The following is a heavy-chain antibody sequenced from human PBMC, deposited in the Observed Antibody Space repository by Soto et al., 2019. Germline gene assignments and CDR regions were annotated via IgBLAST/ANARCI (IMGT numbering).Heavy chain of an antibody. V-gene: IGHV4-31*03. Sequence: SETLSLTCTVSGGSISSGGYYWSWIRQDPGKGLEWIGYIYYSGSTYYNPSLKSRVTISVDTSKNQFSLKLSSVTAADTAVYYCARGYSGYDYGGDWFDPWGQGTLVTVSS. CDR2: IYYSGST. CDR3: ARGYSGYDYGGDWFDP. CDR1: GGSISSGGYY. D-gene: IGHD5-12*01. J-gene: IGHJ5*02.